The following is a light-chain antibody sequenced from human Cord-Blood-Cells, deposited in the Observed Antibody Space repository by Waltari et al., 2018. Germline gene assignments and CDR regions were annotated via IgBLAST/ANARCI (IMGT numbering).Light chain of an antibody. CDR3: QSYDSSLSGSVV. V-gene: IGLV1-40*01. CDR2: GNS. Sequence: QSVLTQPPSVSGAPGQRVTISCTGSSSNIGAGYDLHWYQQLPGTAPKPLTYGNSNRPSGVPDRFSGSKSGTSASLAITGLQAEDEADYYCQSYDSSLSGSVVFGGGTKLTVL. J-gene: IGLJ2*01. CDR1: SSNIGAGYD.